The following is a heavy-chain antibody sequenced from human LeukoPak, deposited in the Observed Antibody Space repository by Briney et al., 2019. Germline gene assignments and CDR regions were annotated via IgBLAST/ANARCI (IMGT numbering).Heavy chain of an antibody. J-gene: IGHJ5*02. Sequence: SVRVSCKTSGYTFSNFGINWVRQAPGQGLEWMGGIIPIFGTANYAQKFQGRVTITADESTSTAYMELSSLRSEDTAVYYCARGGDGYSVTRFDPWGQGTLVTVSS. CDR2: IIPIFGTA. CDR3: ARGGDGYSVTRFDP. V-gene: IGHV1-69*13. D-gene: IGHD5-24*01. CDR1: GYTFSNFG.